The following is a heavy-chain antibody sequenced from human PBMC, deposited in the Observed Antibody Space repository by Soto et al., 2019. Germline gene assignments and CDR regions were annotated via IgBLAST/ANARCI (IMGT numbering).Heavy chain of an antibody. D-gene: IGHD3-9*01. CDR2: IYWDDDK. J-gene: IGHJ1*01. Sequence: SGPTLVNPTQTLTLTCTFSGLSLSTSGVAVGWIRQPPGKALEWLALIYWDDDKRYSPSLKSRLTITKDTSKNQVVLTMTNMDPVDTSTYYCAHRLARGATGLYFQHWGQGTPVTVSS. CDR3: AHRLARGATGLYFQH. V-gene: IGHV2-5*02. CDR1: GLSLSTSGVA.